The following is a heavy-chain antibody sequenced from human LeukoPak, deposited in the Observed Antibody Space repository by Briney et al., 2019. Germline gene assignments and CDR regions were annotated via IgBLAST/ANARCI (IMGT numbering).Heavy chain of an antibody. D-gene: IGHD5-18*01. Sequence: GASVKVSCKASGYTFTTYGISWVRQAPGQGLEWMGWISAYNGNTNYAQKLQGRVAMTTDKSTSTAYMELRSLRSDDTAVYYCAREGGHNYGREFDFWGQGTLVTVSS. V-gene: IGHV1-18*01. CDR3: AREGGHNYGREFDF. J-gene: IGHJ4*02. CDR2: ISAYNGNT. CDR1: GYTFTTYG.